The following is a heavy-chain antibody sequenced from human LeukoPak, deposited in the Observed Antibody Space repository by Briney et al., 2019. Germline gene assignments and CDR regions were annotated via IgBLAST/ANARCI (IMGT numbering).Heavy chain of an antibody. J-gene: IGHJ6*03. CDR2: INPNSGGT. Sequence: GASVKVSCKASGYTLTGYYMHWVRQAPGQGLEWMGWINPNSGGTNYAQKFQGRVTMTRDTSISTAYMELSRLRSDDTAVYYCARVQYSYGTGYMDVWGKGTTVTVSS. CDR3: ARVQYSYGTGYMDV. CDR1: GYTLTGYY. D-gene: IGHD5-18*01. V-gene: IGHV1-2*02.